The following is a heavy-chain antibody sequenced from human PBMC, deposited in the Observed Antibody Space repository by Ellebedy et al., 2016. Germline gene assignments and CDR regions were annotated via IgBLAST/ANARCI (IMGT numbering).Heavy chain of an antibody. D-gene: IGHD1-1*01. CDR1: GGSFSGYY. Sequence: GSLRLXCDVYGGSFSGYYWSWIRQPPGKGLEWIGEINHSGSTNYNPSLKSRVTISVDTSKNQFSLKLSSVTAADTAVYYCARGQLERRRNYYYYYGMDVWGQGTTVTVSS. J-gene: IGHJ6*02. V-gene: IGHV4-34*01. CDR3: ARGQLERRRNYYYYYGMDV. CDR2: INHSGST.